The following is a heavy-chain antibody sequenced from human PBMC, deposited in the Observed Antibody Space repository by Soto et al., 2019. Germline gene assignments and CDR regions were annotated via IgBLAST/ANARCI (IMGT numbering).Heavy chain of an antibody. D-gene: IGHD7-27*01. CDR1: GDTFKNCV. CDR3: AAELGLGKLSVV. CDR2: IIPLFGTT. V-gene: IGHV1-69*01. Sequence: QVQVVQSGVEVRRPGSSVKVSCKASGDTFKNCVISWVRQAPGQGLEWSGGIIPLFGTTDFAQRFQGRLTITTDESTTTAYMELSRLRSEDTATYYCAAELGLGKLSVVWGQGTTVIVSS. J-gene: IGHJ6*02.